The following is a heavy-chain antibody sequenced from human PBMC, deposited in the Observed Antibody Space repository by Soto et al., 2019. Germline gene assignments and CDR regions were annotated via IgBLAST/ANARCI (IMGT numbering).Heavy chain of an antibody. V-gene: IGHV1-3*01. CDR2: INAGNGNT. D-gene: IGHD6-13*01. Sequence: QVQLVQSGAEVKKPGASVKVSCKASGYTFTSYAMHWVRQAPGQRLEWMGWINAGNGNTKYSQKLQGRVTITRDTSASTAYMELSSLRSEDTAVYYCARDIAAAGTPGFDYWGQGTLVTVSS. CDR1: GYTFTSYA. J-gene: IGHJ4*02. CDR3: ARDIAAAGTPGFDY.